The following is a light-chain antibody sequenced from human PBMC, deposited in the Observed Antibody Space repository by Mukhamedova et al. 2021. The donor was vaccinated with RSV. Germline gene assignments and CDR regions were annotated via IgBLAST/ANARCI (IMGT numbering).Light chain of an antibody. Sequence: ASQSVSSSYLAWYQQKPGQAPRLLIYGASSRATGIPDRFSGSGSGTDFTLTISRLEPEDFAVYYCQQYGSSPYTFGQGTKLEIK. V-gene: IGKV3-20*01. CDR3: QQYGSSPYT. CDR1: QSVSSSY. J-gene: IGKJ2*01. CDR2: GAS.